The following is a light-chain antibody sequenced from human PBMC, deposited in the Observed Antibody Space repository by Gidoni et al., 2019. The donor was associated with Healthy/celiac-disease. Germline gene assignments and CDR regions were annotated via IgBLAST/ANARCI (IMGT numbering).Light chain of an antibody. J-gene: IGKJ1*01. CDR3: QQSYRKRT. Sequence: DIQMTQSPSSLSASVGDRVTITCRASQSISRYLNWYQQKPGKAPKLLIHAASSLQSGVPSRFSGSGSGTDFTLTISSLQPEDFATYYCQQSYRKRTFGQGTKVEIK. V-gene: IGKV1-39*01. CDR1: QSISRY. CDR2: AAS.